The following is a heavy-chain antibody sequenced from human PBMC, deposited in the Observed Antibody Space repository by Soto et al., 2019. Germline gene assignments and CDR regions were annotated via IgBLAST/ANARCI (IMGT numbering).Heavy chain of an antibody. CDR2: ISAYNGNT. J-gene: IGHJ4*02. CDR1: GYTFTSHG. D-gene: IGHD2-8*02. V-gene: IGHV1-18*04. CDR3: ARGLVEPPLDY. Sequence: QVQLVQSGPAVKKPGASVKVSCKASGYTFTSHGISWVRQAPGQGVEWMGWISAYNGNTNYAKKLQGRVTMTTDTATSTAYMELRSLRSDDTAVYSCARGLVEPPLDYWGQGTLVTVSS.